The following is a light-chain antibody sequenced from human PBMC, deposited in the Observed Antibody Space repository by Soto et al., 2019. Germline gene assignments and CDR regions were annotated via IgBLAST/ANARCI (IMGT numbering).Light chain of an antibody. CDR2: GAS. V-gene: IGKV3-20*01. Sequence: EIVLTQSPGTLSLSPGERATLSCRASQSVSSSYLAWYQQKPGQAPRLLIYGASSRATGIPDRFSGSGSGTDFTLTIRRLGPEDRAVYYCQQYDSSPSTFGLGTKEEIK. CDR3: QQYDSSPST. CDR1: QSVSSSY. J-gene: IGKJ1*01.